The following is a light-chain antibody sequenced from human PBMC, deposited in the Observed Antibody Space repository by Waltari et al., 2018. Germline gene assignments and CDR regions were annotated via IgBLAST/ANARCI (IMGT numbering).Light chain of an antibody. CDR3: QQRSNWPSWT. CDR2: DAS. Sequence: DSVLTESPATLSLSHRDRATLACRASQSVSSYLAWYQQKPCPAPRLLIYDASNRATGIPARFSGSGAGTDFTLTISSLEPEDFAVYYCQQRSNWPSWTFGQGTKVEIK. V-gene: IGKV3-11*01. CDR1: QSVSSY. J-gene: IGKJ1*01.